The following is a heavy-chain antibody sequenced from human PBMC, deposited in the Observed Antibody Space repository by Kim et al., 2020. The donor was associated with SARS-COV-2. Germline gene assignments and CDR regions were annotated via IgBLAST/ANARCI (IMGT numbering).Heavy chain of an antibody. V-gene: IGHV1-69*04. J-gene: IGHJ6*02. CDR1: GGTFSSYT. D-gene: IGHD3-9*01. CDR3: ARDRRYFDWFTYYYYGMDV. Sequence: SVKVSCKASGGTFSSYTISWVRQAPGQGLEWMGRIIPILGIANYAQKFQGRVTITADKSTSTAYMELSSLRSEDTAVYYCARDRRYFDWFTYYYYGMDVWGQGTTVTVSS. CDR2: IIPILGIA.